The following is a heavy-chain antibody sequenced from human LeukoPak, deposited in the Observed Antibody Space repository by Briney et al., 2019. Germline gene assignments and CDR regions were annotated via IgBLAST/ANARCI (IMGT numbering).Heavy chain of an antibody. D-gene: IGHD4/OR15-4a*01. V-gene: IGHV3-21*01. CDR1: GFSFSTYS. Sequence: GGSLRLSCAASGFSFSTYSMNWVRQAPGKGPEWVSSISGSSNYIFYTGSVKGRFTVSRDNAKNSLYLEMNSLRGEDTAVYYCARVSSVPTPRALDYWGQGTLVTVSS. CDR2: ISGSSNYI. J-gene: IGHJ4*02. CDR3: ARVSSVPTPRALDY.